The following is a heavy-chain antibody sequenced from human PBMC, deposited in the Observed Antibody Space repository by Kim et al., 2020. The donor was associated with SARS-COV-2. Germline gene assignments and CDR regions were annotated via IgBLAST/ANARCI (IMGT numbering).Heavy chain of an antibody. V-gene: IGHV3-23*01. CDR1: GFTFSSYA. D-gene: IGHD6-6*01. Sequence: GWSLRLSCAASGFTFSSYAMSWVRQAPGKGLEWVSAISGSGGSTYYADSVKGRFTISRDNSKNTLYLQMNSLRAEDTAVYYCATGSSSSGLKGIYWGQGTLVTVSS. CDR2: ISGSGGST. CDR3: ATGSSSSGLKGIY. J-gene: IGHJ4*02.